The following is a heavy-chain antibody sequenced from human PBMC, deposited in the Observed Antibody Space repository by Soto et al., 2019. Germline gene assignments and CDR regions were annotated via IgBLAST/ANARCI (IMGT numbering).Heavy chain of an antibody. D-gene: IGHD3-10*01. Sequence: PWGSLRLSCTASGFNFRSYAMSWVRQAPGKGLEWVSIISSNGESTYHTGATYYADSVRGRFTISRDNSKNTLYLQMSSLRAEDTAVYYCARGFSAGKGSPPDYWGQGTLVTVSS. J-gene: IGHJ4*02. CDR1: GFNFRSYA. CDR3: ARGFSAGKGSPPDY. CDR2: ISSNGEST. V-gene: IGHV3-23*01.